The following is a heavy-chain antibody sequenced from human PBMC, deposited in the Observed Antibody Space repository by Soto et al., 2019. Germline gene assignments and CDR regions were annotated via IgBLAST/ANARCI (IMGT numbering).Heavy chain of an antibody. CDR3: ARVVSGYDFFDY. CDR1: GGTVSSVSHF. CDR2: IYYREST. D-gene: IGHD5-12*01. Sequence: SETLSLTCTVSGGTVSSVSHFWSWIRQHPGKGLEWIGHIYYRESTTYYSPSLKSRVSISLDTSRNQFSLKLSSVTAADTAVYYCARVVSGYDFFDYWGQGTPVIVS. V-gene: IGHV4-61*01. J-gene: IGHJ4*02.